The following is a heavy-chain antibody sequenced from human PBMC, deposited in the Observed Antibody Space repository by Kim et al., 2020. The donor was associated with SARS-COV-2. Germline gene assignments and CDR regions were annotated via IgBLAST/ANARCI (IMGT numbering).Heavy chain of an antibody. D-gene: IGHD5-18*01. Sequence: GGSLRLSCAASGFTFSNYWMTWVRQAPGKGLEWVANIKLDGSEKYYVDYVKGRFTISRDNAKNSLYLQMNSLRAEDTAVYYCARDRWIQVLGDYYYYGMDVCGQGTTVTVSS. CDR3: ARDRWIQVLGDYYYYGMDV. CDR2: IKLDGSEK. CDR1: GFTFSNYW. J-gene: IGHJ6*02. V-gene: IGHV3-7*01.